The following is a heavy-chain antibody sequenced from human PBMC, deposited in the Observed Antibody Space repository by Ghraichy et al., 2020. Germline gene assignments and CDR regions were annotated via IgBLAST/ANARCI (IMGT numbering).Heavy chain of an antibody. D-gene: IGHD6-6*01. CDR2: ISSNGGST. V-gene: IGHV3-64D*06. Sequence: GGSLRLSCSASGFTFTSYAMHWVRQAPGKGLEYVSAISSNGGSTYYADSVKGRFTISRDNSKNTLYLQMSSLRAEDTAVYYCVRCIAARRFFGYGMDVWGQGTTVTVSS. CDR3: VRCIAARRFFGYGMDV. J-gene: IGHJ6*02. CDR1: GFTFTSYA.